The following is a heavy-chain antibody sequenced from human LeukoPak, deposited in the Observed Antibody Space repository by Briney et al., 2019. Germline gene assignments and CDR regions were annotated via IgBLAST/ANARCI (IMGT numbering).Heavy chain of an antibody. CDR2: IKQDGSEK. D-gene: IGHD5-18*01. CDR3: ARSPGRGYSYGYVGDFVDY. CDR1: GFTFSSYW. Sequence: GGSLTLSCAPSGFTFSSYWMSWVRQAPPKGLEWVANIKQDGSEKYYVDSVKGRFTISRDNAKNSLYLQMNSLRAEDTAVYYCARSPGRGYSYGYVGDFVDYWGQGTVVTVSS. J-gene: IGHJ4*02. V-gene: IGHV3-7*01.